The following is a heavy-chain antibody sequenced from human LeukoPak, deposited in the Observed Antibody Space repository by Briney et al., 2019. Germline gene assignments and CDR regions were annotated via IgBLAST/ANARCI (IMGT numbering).Heavy chain of an antibody. CDR3: ARSGRGLRPKDAFDI. CDR1: GGSMSSYY. CDR2: IYYSGST. J-gene: IGHJ3*02. V-gene: IGHV4-59*12. Sequence: SETLSLTCTVSGGSMSSYYWSWIRQPPGKGLEWIGYIYYSGSTNYNPSLKSRVTMSVDTSKNQLSLKLSSVTAADTAVYYCARSGRGLRPKDAFDIWGQGTMVTVSS. D-gene: IGHD2-15*01.